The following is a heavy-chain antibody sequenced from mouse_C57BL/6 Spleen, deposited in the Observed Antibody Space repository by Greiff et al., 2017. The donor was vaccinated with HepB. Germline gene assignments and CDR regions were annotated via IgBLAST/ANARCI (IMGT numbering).Heavy chain of an antibody. Sequence: QVQLQQPGAELVKPGASLKLSCKASGYTFTSYWMQWVKQRPGQGLEWIGEIDPSDSYTNYNQKFKGKATLTVDTSSSTAYMQLSSLTSEDSAVYYCASWDAWFAYWGQGTLVTVSA. D-gene: IGHD4-1*01. J-gene: IGHJ3*01. CDR2: IDPSDSYT. CDR1: GYTFTSYW. V-gene: IGHV1-50*01. CDR3: ASWDAWFAY.